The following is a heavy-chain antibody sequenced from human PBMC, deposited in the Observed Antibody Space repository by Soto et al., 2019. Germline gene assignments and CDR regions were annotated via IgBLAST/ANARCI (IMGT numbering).Heavy chain of an antibody. V-gene: IGHV3-23*01. CDR1: GFTFSTYA. CDR2: ILSSGGST. CDR3: AKAEGSSYGTEYSQH. J-gene: IGHJ1*01. Sequence: EVQLLESGGGLVQPGGSLRLSCAASGFTFSTYAMNWVRQAPGKGLEWVSLILSSGGSTYYADSVKGRFTISRDNSKNTLYLQMNSLRADETAVYYCAKAEGSSYGTEYSQHWGQGTLVTVSS. D-gene: IGHD6-13*01.